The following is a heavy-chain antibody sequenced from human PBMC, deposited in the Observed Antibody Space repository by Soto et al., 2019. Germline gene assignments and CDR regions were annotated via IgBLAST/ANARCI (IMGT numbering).Heavy chain of an antibody. V-gene: IGHV1-18*01. D-gene: IGHD3-10*01. Sequence: ASVKVSCKASGYTFTNYGISWVRQAPGQGLEWMGWISAYNGNTKYAQKLQGRVTMTTDTSTSTAYMELRSLRAEDTAVYYCAKDHGTYGPNWIDSWGQGTLVTVSS. CDR1: GYTFTNYG. J-gene: IGHJ5*01. CDR2: ISAYNGNT. CDR3: AKDHGTYGPNWIDS.